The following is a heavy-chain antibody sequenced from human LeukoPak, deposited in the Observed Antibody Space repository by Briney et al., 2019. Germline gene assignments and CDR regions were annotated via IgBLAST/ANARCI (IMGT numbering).Heavy chain of an antibody. CDR1: GFTFSSYS. CDR2: ISSSSSYI. Sequence: GGSLRLSCAASGFTFSSYSMNWVRQAPGKGLEWVSSISSSSSYIYYADSVKGRFTISRDNAKNSLYLQMNSLRAEDTAVYYCARDVRYSGYVSYFDYWGQGTLVTVSS. J-gene: IGHJ4*02. D-gene: IGHD5-12*01. CDR3: ARDVRYSGYVSYFDY. V-gene: IGHV3-21*01.